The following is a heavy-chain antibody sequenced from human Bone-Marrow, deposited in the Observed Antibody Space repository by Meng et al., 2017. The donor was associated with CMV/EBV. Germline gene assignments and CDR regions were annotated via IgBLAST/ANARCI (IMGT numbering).Heavy chain of an antibody. CDR2: ISSSSSYI. Sequence: GGSLRLSCAASGFTFSSYSMNWVRQAPGKGLEWVSSISSSSSYIYYADSVKGRFTISRDNAKNSLYLQMNSLRAEDTAVYYCARDIAAHQYYYYYGMDVWGQGTTVTVSS. D-gene: IGHD6-6*01. V-gene: IGHV3-21*01. J-gene: IGHJ6*02. CDR1: GFTFSSYS. CDR3: ARDIAAHQYYYYYGMDV.